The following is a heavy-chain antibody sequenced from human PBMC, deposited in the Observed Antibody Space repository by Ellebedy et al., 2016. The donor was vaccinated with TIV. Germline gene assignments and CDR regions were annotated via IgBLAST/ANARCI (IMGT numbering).Heavy chain of an antibody. CDR3: ARDLQENWGLSLYYFDY. CDR1: GYTFTTYG. CDR2: INVATGKT. V-gene: IGHV1-18*04. J-gene: IGHJ4*02. Sequence: AASVKVSCKASGYTFTTYGISWVRQAPAQGLEWMGWINVATGKTNYAQNVQGRVTMTTDTSTRTAYMELRSLRSAETAVYYWARDLQENWGLSLYYFDYWGQGTLVTGSS. D-gene: IGHD7-27*01.